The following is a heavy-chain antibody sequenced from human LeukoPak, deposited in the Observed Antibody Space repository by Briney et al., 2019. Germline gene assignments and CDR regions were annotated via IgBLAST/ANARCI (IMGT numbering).Heavy chain of an antibody. V-gene: IGHV4-59*01. CDR2: IYYSGST. J-gene: IGHJ5*02. Sequence: SETLSLTCTVSGGSISSYYWGWIRQPPGKGLEWIGYIYYSGSTNYNPSLKSRVTISVDTSKNQFSLKLSSVTAADTAVYYCARAYYDFWSGYYWFDPWGQGTLVTVSS. CDR1: GGSISSYY. D-gene: IGHD3-3*01. CDR3: ARAYYDFWSGYYWFDP.